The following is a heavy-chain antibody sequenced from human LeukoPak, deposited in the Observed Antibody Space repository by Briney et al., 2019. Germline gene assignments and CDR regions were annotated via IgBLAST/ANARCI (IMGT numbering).Heavy chain of an antibody. D-gene: IGHD6-19*01. V-gene: IGHV4-59*12. J-gene: IGHJ5*02. Sequence: SETLSLTCTVSGGSISSYYWSWIRQPPGKGLEWIGYMYYTGSTNYNPSLKSRVTISVDTSKNQFSLKLSSVTAADTAVYYCARDRRMGSSGWYEGNWFDPWGQGTLVTVSS. CDR3: ARDRRMGSSGWYEGNWFDP. CDR1: GGSISSYY. CDR2: MYYTGST.